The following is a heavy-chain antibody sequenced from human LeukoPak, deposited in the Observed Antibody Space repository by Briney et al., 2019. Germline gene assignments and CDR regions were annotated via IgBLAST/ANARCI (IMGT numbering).Heavy chain of an antibody. V-gene: IGHV3-30*04. Sequence: PGGSLRLSCAASGFTFSTYAMHWVRQAPGKGLEWVAVISHDGSSKYYADSVKGRFTISRDNSKNTLYLQMNSLRVEDTDVYFCARGNGALDLVPLVMPPYYYSAMEVWGQGTTVTVS. CDR1: GFTFSTYA. J-gene: IGHJ6*02. CDR3: ARGNGALDLVPLVMPPYYYSAMEV. CDR2: ISHDGSSK. D-gene: IGHD3-16*01.